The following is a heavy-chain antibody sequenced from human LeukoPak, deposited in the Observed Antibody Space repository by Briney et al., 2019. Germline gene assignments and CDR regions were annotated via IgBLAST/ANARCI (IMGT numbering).Heavy chain of an antibody. V-gene: IGHV3-74*01. J-gene: IGHJ6*03. CDR1: GFTFSSYW. CDR3: AKPLRPIGDYYYYYMDV. D-gene: IGHD4-17*01. Sequence: PGGSLRLSCAASGFTFSSYWMHWVRQAPGKGLVWVSRIKSDGSSTSYADSVKGRLTISRDNAKNTLYLQMNSLRAEDTAVYYCAKPLRPIGDYYYYYMDVWGKGTTVTVSS. CDR2: IKSDGSST.